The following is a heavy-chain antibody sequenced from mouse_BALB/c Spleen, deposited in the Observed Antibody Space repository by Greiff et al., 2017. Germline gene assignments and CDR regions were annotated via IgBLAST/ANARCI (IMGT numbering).Heavy chain of an antibody. V-gene: IGHV3-8*02. CDR2: ISYSGST. Sequence: EVMLVESGPSLVKPSQTLSLTCSVTGDSITSGYWNWIRKFPGNKLEYMGYISYSGSTYYNPSLKSRISITRDTSKNQYYLQLNSVTTEDTATYYCARYEGRGWYFDVWGAGTTVTVSS. CDR1: GDSITSGY. CDR3: ARYEGRGWYFDV. J-gene: IGHJ1*01. D-gene: IGHD3-3*01.